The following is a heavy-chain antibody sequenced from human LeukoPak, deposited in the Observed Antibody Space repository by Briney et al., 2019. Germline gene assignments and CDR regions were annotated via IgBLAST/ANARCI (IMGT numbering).Heavy chain of an antibody. CDR2: IYSGGST. V-gene: IGHV3-66*02. D-gene: IGHD6-19*01. CDR3: ARDDPEYSSGWYAPLGY. Sequence: GGSLRLSCAASGFTVSRNYMSWVRQAPGKGLEWVSVIYSGGSTYYADSVKGRFTISRDNSENTLYLQMNSLRAEDTAVYYCARDDPEYSSGWYAPLGYWGQGTLVTVSS. J-gene: IGHJ4*02. CDR1: GFTVSRNY.